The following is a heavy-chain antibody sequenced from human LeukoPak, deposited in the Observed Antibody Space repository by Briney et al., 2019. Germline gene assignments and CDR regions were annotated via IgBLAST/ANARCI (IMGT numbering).Heavy chain of an antibody. CDR2: ISAYNGNT. CDR3: ARDTTSGILWFREPFDY. V-gene: IGHV1-18*01. Sequence: ASVKVSCKASGYTFTSYGISWVRQAPGQGLEWMGWISAYNGNTNYAQKLQGRVTMTTDTSTSTAYMELRSLRSDDTAVYYCARDTTSGILWFREPFDYWGQGTLVTVSS. CDR1: GYTFTSYG. D-gene: IGHD3-10*01. J-gene: IGHJ4*02.